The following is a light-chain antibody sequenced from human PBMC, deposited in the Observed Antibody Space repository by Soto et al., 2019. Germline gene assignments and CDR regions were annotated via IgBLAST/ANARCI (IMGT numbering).Light chain of an antibody. Sequence: EIVLTQSPGTLSLSPGERATLSCRASQSVDSSNLAWYQQKPGQAPRLLIYGASRRATDIPDRFSGSGSGREFTINIGRLEPEGFAVYFCQQYGGSPLTFGGGNKVEI. CDR1: QSVDSSN. CDR3: QQYGGSPLT. J-gene: IGKJ4*01. CDR2: GAS. V-gene: IGKV3-20*01.